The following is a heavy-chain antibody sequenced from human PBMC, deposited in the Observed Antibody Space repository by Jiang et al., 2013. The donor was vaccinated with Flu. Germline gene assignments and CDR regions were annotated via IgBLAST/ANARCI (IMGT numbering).Heavy chain of an antibody. V-gene: IGHV1-69*04. CDR1: GGTFSSYA. CDR3: ARHHWFGEDYYYGMDV. J-gene: IGHJ6*02. D-gene: IGHD3-10*01. CDR2: IIPILGIA. Sequence: GAEVKKPGSSVKVSCKASGGTFSSYAISWVRQAPGQGLEWMGRIIPILGIANYAQKFQGRVTITADKSTSTAYMELSSLRSEDTAVYYCARHHWFGEDYYYGMDVWGQGTPVTVSS.